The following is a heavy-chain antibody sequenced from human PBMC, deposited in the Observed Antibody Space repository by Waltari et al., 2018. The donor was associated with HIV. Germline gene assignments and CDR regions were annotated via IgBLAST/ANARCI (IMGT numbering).Heavy chain of an antibody. V-gene: IGHV4-34*02. Sequence: QVQLQQWGAGLLKPSETLSLTCAVYGGSFSDYYWRWIRQPPGKGLEWIGEIDQRRNTNYNPSLKGRVTISLDTSKNQFSLKLTSVTAADTALYYCATLRSITEGPPIDSWGQGTLVTVSS. J-gene: IGHJ4*02. CDR2: IDQRRNT. CDR1: GGSFSDYY. CDR3: ATLRSITEGPPIDS.